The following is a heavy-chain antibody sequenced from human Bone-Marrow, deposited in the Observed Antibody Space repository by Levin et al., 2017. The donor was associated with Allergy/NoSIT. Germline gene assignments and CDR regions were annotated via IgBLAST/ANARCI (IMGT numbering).Heavy chain of an antibody. V-gene: IGHV3-9*01. CDR2: LSWRSDKI. CDR1: GFSFHDYA. J-gene: IGHJ3*02. CDR3: VKDIRRYDFWSGYYRPDAFDM. Sequence: GGSLRLSCAASGFSFHDYAMHWVRQAPGKGLEWVSGLSWRSDKIDYADSVKGRFTISRDNTKNSLHLQMNSLRPEDTAFYYCVKDIRRYDFWSGYYRPDAFDMWGQGTMVTVAS. D-gene: IGHD3-3*01.